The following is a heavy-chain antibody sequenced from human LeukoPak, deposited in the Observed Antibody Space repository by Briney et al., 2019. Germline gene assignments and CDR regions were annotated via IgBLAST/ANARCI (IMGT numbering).Heavy chain of an antibody. D-gene: IGHD3-22*01. CDR1: GGSISSYY. V-gene: IGHV4-59*01. CDR2: IYYSGST. J-gene: IGHJ4*02. Sequence: SETLSLTCTVSGGSISSYYWSWIRQPPGKGLEWIGYIYYSGSTNYNPSLKSRVTISVDTSKNQFSLKLSSVTAADTAVYYCARLDSSGYRVVRYWGQGTLVTVSS. CDR3: ARLDSSGYRVVRY.